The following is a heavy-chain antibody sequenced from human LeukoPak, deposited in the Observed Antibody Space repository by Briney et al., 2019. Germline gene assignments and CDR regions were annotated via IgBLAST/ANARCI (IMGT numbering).Heavy chain of an antibody. V-gene: IGHV4-31*03. CDR1: GGSISSGGYY. J-gene: IGHJ3*02. CDR3: ASVRCTSSSCYQGGFDI. CDR2: IYYSGST. D-gene: IGHD2-2*01. Sequence: SETLSLTCTVSGGSISSGGYYWSWIRQHPGKGLEWIGYIYYSGSTYYNPSLKSRVTISADTSQNQFSLKLSSVTAADTAVYYCASVRCTSSSCYQGGFDIWGQGTMVTVSS.